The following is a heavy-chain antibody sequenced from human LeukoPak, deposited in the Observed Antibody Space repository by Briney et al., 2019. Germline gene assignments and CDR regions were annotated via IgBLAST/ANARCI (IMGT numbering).Heavy chain of an antibody. V-gene: IGHV4-38-2*02. CDR2: IYHSGST. J-gene: IGHJ3*02. CDR3: ASDPTYYDYVWGSYRPHSGSYYHDAFDI. CDR1: GYSISSGYY. Sequence: SETLSLTCTVSGYSISSGYYWGWIRQPPGKGLEWIGSIYHSGSTYYYLSLKSRVTISVDTSKNQFSLKLSSVTAADTAVYYCASDPTYYDYVWGSYRPHSGSYYHDAFDIWGQGTMVTVSS. D-gene: IGHD3-16*02.